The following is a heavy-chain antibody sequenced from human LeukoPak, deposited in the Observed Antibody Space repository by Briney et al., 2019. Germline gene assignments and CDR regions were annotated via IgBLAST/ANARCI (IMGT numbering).Heavy chain of an antibody. Sequence: GGSLRLSCAASGLIVSNNYMSWVRQAPGKGLEWVSIVYSGGLTYYADSVKGRFTISRDKSKNTLYLQMSSLRAEDTAVYYCARGIRDCSRTTCYQPFDYWGQGALVTVSS. CDR3: ARGIRDCSRTTCYQPFDY. D-gene: IGHD2-2*01. J-gene: IGHJ4*02. CDR2: VYSGGLT. CDR1: GLIVSNNY. V-gene: IGHV3-53*01.